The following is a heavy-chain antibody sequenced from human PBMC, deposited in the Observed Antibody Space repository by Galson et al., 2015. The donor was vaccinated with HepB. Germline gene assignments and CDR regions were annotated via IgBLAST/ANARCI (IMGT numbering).Heavy chain of an antibody. CDR2: IYYSGST. CDR1: GGSISSSSYY. J-gene: IGHJ4*02. CDR3: ARHYCGGDCYTDYFDY. Sequence: ETLSLTCTVSGGSISSSSYYWGWIRQPPGKGLEWIGSIYYSGSTYYNPSLKSRVTISVDTSKNQFSLKLSSVTAADTAVYYCARHYCGGDCYTDYFDYWGQGTLVTVSS. D-gene: IGHD2-21*02. V-gene: IGHV4-39*01.